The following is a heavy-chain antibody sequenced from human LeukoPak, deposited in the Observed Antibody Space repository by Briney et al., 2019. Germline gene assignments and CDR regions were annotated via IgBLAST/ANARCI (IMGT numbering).Heavy chain of an antibody. CDR2: NSYSGST. CDR1: GGPISTYY. Sequence: PWETLSLTCTVSGGPISTYYWSWIRQPPGKELEWIGYNSYSGSTNYNPSLKSRVSISVDTAKNQFSLKLSSVTPAHPAVSFCARVFVWCMDVWGKGTTVTVSS. D-gene: IGHD4/OR15-4a*01. J-gene: IGHJ6*03. V-gene: IGHV4-59*01. CDR3: ARVFVWCMDV.